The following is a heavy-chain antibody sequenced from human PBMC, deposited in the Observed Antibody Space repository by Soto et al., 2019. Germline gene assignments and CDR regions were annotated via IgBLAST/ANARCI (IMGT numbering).Heavy chain of an antibody. D-gene: IGHD6-13*01. Sequence: SETLSLTCTVSGGSISSGGYYWSWIRQHPGKGLEWIGYIYYSGSTYYNPSLKSRVTISVDTSKNQFSLKLSSVTAADTAVYYCAREAIAAAGTGFDYWGQGTLVTVSS. J-gene: IGHJ4*02. V-gene: IGHV4-31*03. CDR3: AREAIAAAGTGFDY. CDR1: GGSISSGGYY. CDR2: IYYSGST.